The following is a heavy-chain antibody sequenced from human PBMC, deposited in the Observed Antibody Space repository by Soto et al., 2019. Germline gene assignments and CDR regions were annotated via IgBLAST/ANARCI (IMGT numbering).Heavy chain of an antibody. CDR2: ISYDGSNK. D-gene: IGHD3-3*01. Sequence: GGSLRLSCAASGFTFSSYAMHWVRQAPGKGLEWAAVISYDGSNKYYADSVKGRFTISRDNSKNTLYLQMNSLRAEDTAVYYCARDGFITIKYGMDVWGQGTTVTVSS. CDR3: ARDGFITIKYGMDV. V-gene: IGHV3-30-3*01. CDR1: GFTFSSYA. J-gene: IGHJ6*02.